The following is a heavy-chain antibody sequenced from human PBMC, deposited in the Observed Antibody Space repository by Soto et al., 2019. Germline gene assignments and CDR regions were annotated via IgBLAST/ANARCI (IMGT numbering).Heavy chain of an antibody. V-gene: IGHV3-48*01. CDR1: GFTFSSYS. CDR2: ISSSSSTI. CDR3: ARDLQYYYDSSGYYDY. J-gene: IGHJ4*02. Sequence: EVQLVESGGGLVQPGGSLRLSCAASGFTFSSYSMNWVRQAPGKGLEWVSYISSSSSTIYYADSVKGRFTISRDNAKNXLYLQMNSLRAEDTAVYYCARDLQYYYDSSGYYDYWGQGTLVTVSS. D-gene: IGHD3-22*01.